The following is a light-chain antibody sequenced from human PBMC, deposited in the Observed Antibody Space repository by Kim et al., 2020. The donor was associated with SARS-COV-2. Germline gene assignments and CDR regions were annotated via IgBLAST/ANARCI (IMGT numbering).Light chain of an antibody. Sequence: SLSPGERATLSCKASQSVGNYLAWYQQKPDQAPRLLIYAASNRATGIPARFSGSGSGTDFTLTISSLEPEDFVLYYCHQRRDWPNTFGQGTKLEI. V-gene: IGKV3-11*01. CDR3: HQRRDWPNT. CDR1: QSVGNY. J-gene: IGKJ2*01. CDR2: AAS.